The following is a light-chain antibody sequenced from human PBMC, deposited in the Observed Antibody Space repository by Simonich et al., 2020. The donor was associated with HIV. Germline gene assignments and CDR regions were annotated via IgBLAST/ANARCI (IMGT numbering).Light chain of an antibody. CDR1: NIGSKI. J-gene: IGLJ2*01. V-gene: IGLV3-21*03. CDR2: DDS. Sequence: SYVLNQPPSVSVAPGKTARITCGGNNIGSKIVNGYQQKPGQAPVLVVYDDSHRPSGIPGRFSGSKSGTSASLAISGLQSEDEADYYCAAWDDSLNGPVFGGGTKLTVL. CDR3: AAWDDSLNGPV.